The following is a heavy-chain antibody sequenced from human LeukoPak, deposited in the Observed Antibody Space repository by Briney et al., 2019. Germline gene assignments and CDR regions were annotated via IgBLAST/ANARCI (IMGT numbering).Heavy chain of an antibody. V-gene: IGHV5-51*01. J-gene: IGHJ6*02. CDR2: IYPGDSDT. CDR3: YIQPTQSPYYYYGMDV. D-gene: IGHD5-18*01. CDR1: GYSFTSYW. Sequence: GESLKISCKGSGYSFTSYWIGWVRQMPGKGLEWMGIIYPGDSDTRYSPSFQGQVTISADKSISTAYLQWSSLKASDTAMYYCYIQPTQSPYYYYGMDVWGQGTTVTVSS.